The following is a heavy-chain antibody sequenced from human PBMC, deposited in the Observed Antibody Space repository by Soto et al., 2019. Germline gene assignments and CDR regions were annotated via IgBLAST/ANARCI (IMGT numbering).Heavy chain of an antibody. CDR3: AIEGWGSGRALDV. CDR1: GFTFSSYA. V-gene: IGHV3-30-3*01. Sequence: QVQLVESGGGVVQPGRSLRLSCAASGFTFSSYAMHWVRQAPGKGLEWVAVISYDGSNKYYADSVKGRFTISRDNSKNTLYLQMNRLRAEDTAVYYCAIEGWGSGRALDVWAQGTTVTVS. D-gene: IGHD3-10*01. J-gene: IGHJ6*02. CDR2: ISYDGSNK.